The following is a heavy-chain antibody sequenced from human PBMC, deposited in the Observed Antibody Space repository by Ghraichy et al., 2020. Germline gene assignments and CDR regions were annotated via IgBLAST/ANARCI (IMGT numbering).Heavy chain of an antibody. V-gene: IGHV3-48*02. J-gene: IGHJ6*02. CDR2: ISSSSTTI. CDR3: AGVYYYYYMDV. CDR1: GFTFSSYT. D-gene: IGHD3-10*01. Sequence: GGSLRLSCVASGFTFSSYTMNWVRQAPGKGLEWVSYISSSSTTIYYADSVKGRFTISRDNAKNSLHLQMSSLRDEDTAVYYCAGVYYYYYMDVWGQGTTVTVSS.